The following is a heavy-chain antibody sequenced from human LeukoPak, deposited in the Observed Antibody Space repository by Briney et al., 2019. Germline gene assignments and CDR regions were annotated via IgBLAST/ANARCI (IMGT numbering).Heavy chain of an antibody. Sequence: SVKVSCKASGGTFSSYTISWVRQAPGQGLEWMGRIIPILGIANYAQKFQGRVTITVDKSTSTAYMELSSLRSEDTAVYYCARDGGNYDKRWFDPWGQGTLVTVSS. CDR1: GGTFSSYT. CDR3: ARDGGNYDKRWFDP. V-gene: IGHV1-69*04. J-gene: IGHJ5*02. D-gene: IGHD1-7*01. CDR2: IIPILGIA.